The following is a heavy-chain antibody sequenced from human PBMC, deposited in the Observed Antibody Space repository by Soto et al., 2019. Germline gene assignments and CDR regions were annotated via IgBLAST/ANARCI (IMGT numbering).Heavy chain of an antibody. Sequence: QVQLQQWGAGLLKPSETLSLTCTVSGASFSVSDYHWSWIRQPPGKGIEWVGEIGDSGRTNYSPSLKSRVAISVDTSKNQVALELSSVTASDTAVYDGARGRMSAVIETRIFRVVFDLWGHGTMVIVSS. CDR1: GASFSVSDYH. CDR3: ARGRMSAVIETRIFRVVFDL. V-gene: IGHV4-34*01. CDR2: IGDSGRT. D-gene: IGHD2-2*01. J-gene: IGHJ4*01.